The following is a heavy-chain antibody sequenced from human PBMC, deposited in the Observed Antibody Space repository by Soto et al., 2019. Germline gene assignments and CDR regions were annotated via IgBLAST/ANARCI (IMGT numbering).Heavy chain of an antibody. Sequence: GESLNLSFKGSGYSFTSYWIGWVRQMPGKGLEWMGIIYPGDSDTRYSPSFQGQVTISADKSISTAYLQWSSLKASDTAMYYCARQMGYSSSWPSDYWGQGTLVTVSS. D-gene: IGHD6-13*01. CDR1: GYSFTSYW. J-gene: IGHJ4*02. V-gene: IGHV5-51*01. CDR2: IYPGDSDT. CDR3: ARQMGYSSSWPSDY.